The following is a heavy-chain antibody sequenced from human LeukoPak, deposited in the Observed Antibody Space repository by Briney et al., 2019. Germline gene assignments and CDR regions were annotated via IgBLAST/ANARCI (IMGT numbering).Heavy chain of an antibody. Sequence: SCKASGYTFTSYAMHWVRQAPGKGLEWVAVISYDGSNKYYADSVKGRFTISRDNSKNALYLQMNSLRAEDTAVYYCARDSAVAAKTPRKGHGMDVWGQGTTVTVSS. V-gene: IGHV3-30-3*01. CDR2: ISYDGSNK. CDR1: GYTFTSYA. CDR3: ARDSAVAAKTPRKGHGMDV. J-gene: IGHJ6*02. D-gene: IGHD6-19*01.